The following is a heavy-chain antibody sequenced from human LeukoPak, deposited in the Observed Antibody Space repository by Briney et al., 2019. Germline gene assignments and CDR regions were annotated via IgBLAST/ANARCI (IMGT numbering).Heavy chain of an antibody. CDR2: ISGSGGST. J-gene: IGHJ4*02. D-gene: IGHD5-24*01. Sequence: GGSLRLSCEASGFPFSSYAMNWLRQAPGKGLEWVSTISGSGGSTYYADSVKGRFTISRDKSKNTVYLQMNSLRAEDTAVYYCAKERGYGYNHIDYWGQGTLVTVSS. CDR3: AKERGYGYNHIDY. V-gene: IGHV3-23*01. CDR1: GFPFSSYA.